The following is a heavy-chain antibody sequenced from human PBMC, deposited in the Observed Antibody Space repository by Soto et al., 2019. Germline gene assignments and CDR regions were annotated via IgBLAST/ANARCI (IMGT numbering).Heavy chain of an antibody. V-gene: IGHV2-5*02. D-gene: IGHD3-9*01. Sequence: SGPTLVNPTQTLTLTCTFSGFSLSTSGVGVGWIRQPPGKALEWLALIYWDDDKRYSPSLKSRLTITKDTSKNQVVLTMTNMDPVDTATYYCAHRDPHYAILTGKDAFDIWGQGTMVTVSS. CDR3: AHRDPHYAILTGKDAFDI. CDR1: GFSLSTSGVG. J-gene: IGHJ3*02. CDR2: IYWDDDK.